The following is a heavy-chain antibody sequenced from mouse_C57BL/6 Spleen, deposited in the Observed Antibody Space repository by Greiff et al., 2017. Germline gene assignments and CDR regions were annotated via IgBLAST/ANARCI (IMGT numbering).Heavy chain of an antibody. D-gene: IGHD1-1*01. J-gene: IGHJ2*01. Sequence: DVKLVESGGGLVKPGGSLKLSCAASGFTFSSYAMSWVRQTPEKRLEWVATISDGGSYTYYPNNVKGRFTISRDNAKNNLYLQMSHLKSEDTAMYYCARGSSYFDYWGQGTTLTVSS. CDR3: ARGSSYFDY. CDR2: ISDGGSYT. V-gene: IGHV5-4*03. CDR1: GFTFSSYA.